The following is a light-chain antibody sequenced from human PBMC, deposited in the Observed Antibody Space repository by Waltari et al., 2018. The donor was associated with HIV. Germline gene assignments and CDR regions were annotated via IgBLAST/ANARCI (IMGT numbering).Light chain of an antibody. J-gene: IGKJ2*01. CDR3: QQYDNLLYT. Sequence: DIQMTQSPSSLSASVGDRVTLTCQASQDIRNYLNWYQQKPGKAPKLLIYDACNLETGVPSRFSGSGSGTDFTCTISSLQPEDIATYYCQQYDNLLYTFGQGTKLEIK. V-gene: IGKV1-33*01. CDR2: DAC. CDR1: QDIRNY.